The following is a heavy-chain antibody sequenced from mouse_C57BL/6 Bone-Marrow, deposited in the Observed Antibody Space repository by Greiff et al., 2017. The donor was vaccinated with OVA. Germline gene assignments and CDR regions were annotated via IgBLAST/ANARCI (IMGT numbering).Heavy chain of an antibody. CDR1: GFNIKDDY. CDR2: IDPENGDT. V-gene: IGHV14-4*01. CDR3: TTPGSSFYAMDY. Sequence: EVQLVESGAELVRPGASVKLSCTASGFNIKDDYMHWVKQRPEQGLEWIGWIDPENGDTEYASKFQGKATITADTSSNTAYLQLSSLTSEDTAVYYCTTPGSSFYAMDYWGQGTSVTVSS. J-gene: IGHJ4*01. D-gene: IGHD1-1*01.